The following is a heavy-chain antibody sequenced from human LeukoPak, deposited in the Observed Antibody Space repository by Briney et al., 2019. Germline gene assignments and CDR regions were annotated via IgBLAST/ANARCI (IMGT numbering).Heavy chain of an antibody. Sequence: PGGSLRLSCAASGFTFSSYGMHWVRQAPGKGLEWVAVIWYDGSNKYYADSVKGRFTISRDNSKNTLYLQMNSLRAEDTAVYYCVRVTHSLYSYGYGHGDYWGQGTLFTISS. CDR2: IWYDGSNK. J-gene: IGHJ4*02. V-gene: IGHV3-33*01. CDR3: VRVTHSLYSYGYGHGDY. D-gene: IGHD5-18*01. CDR1: GFTFSSYG.